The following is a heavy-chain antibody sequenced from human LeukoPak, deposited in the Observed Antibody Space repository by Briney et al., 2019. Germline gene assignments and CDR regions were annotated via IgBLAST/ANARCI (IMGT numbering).Heavy chain of an antibody. CDR3: ARELDYCFDY. Sequence: GGSLRLSCAASGFTFSTYAMHWVRQAPGKGLEYVSGVNSNGDTIYYADSVKGRFTISRDNSKNTLYLHMGSLRAEDTAVYYCARELDYCFDYWGQGTLVTVSS. V-gene: IGHV3-64*02. J-gene: IGHJ4*02. CDR1: GFTFSTYA. CDR2: VNSNGDTI. D-gene: IGHD1-1*01.